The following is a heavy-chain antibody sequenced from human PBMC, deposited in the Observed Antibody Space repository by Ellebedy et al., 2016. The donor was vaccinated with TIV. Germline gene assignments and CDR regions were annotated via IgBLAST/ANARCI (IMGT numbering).Heavy chain of an antibody. CDR3: ARYVGATAEFDP. Sequence: MPSETLSLTCTVSGGSISSNYWSWIRQPPGKGLEWIGYMSYSGRTDYNPSLKRRATVSIDTSKNQFSLKLSSVTAADTAVYYCARYVGATAEFDPWGQGTLVTVSS. J-gene: IGHJ5*02. V-gene: IGHV4-59*01. CDR1: GGSISSNY. D-gene: IGHD1-26*01. CDR2: MSYSGRT.